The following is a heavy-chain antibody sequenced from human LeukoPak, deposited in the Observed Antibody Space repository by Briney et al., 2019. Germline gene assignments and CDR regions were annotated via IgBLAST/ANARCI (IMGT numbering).Heavy chain of an antibody. CDR3: ARDYPLHRDFDY. J-gene: IGHJ4*02. Sequence: ASVKVSCKASGYTLTSYYMHWVRQAPGQGLEWMGIINPSGGSTSYAQKFQGRVTMTRDTSTSTVYMELSSLRSEDTAVYYCARDYPLHRDFDYWGQGTLVTVSS. CDR2: INPSGGST. CDR1: GYTLTSYY. D-gene: IGHD3-16*02. V-gene: IGHV1-46*01.